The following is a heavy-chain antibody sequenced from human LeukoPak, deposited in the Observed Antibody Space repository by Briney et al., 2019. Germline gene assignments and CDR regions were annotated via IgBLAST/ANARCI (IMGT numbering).Heavy chain of an antibody. Sequence: GGSLRLSCAASGFTFSSYSMNWVRQAPGKGLEWVSSISSSSSYIYYADSVKGRFTISRDNAKNSLYLQMNSLRAEDTAVYYCARDRDYDSSGYYGNFDYWGQGTLVTVSS. J-gene: IGHJ4*02. CDR3: ARDRDYDSSGYYGNFDY. D-gene: IGHD3-22*01. V-gene: IGHV3-21*01. CDR1: GFTFSSYS. CDR2: ISSSSSYI.